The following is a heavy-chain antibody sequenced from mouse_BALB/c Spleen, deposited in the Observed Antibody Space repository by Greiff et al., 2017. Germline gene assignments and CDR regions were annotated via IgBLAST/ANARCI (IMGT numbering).Heavy chain of an antibody. CDR1: GYTFTSYY. V-gene: IGHV1S56*01. CDR2: IYPGNVNT. J-gene: IGHJ4*01. CDR3: ARGYRYDAMDY. D-gene: IGHD2-14*01. Sequence: VQLQQSGPELVKPGASVRISCKASGYTFTSYYIHWVKQRPGQGLEWIGWIYPGNVNTKYNAKFKGKATLTADKSSSTAYMQLSSLTSEDSAVYFCARGYRYDAMDYWGQGTSVTVSS.